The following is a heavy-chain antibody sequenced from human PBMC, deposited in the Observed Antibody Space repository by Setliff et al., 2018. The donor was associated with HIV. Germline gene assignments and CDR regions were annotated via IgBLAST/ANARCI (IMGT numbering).Heavy chain of an antibody. V-gene: IGHV1-18*01. CDR2: ISAYNGNT. Sequence: ASVKVSCKASGYTFTNYGISWVRQAPGQGLEWMGWISAYNGNTNYAQKLQGRVTITTDTSASTAYLQLSALRSEDTAVFYCAIGGGDGHPTWVYWGLGTLVTVSS. J-gene: IGHJ4*02. D-gene: IGHD3-16*01. CDR3: AIGGGDGHPTWVY. CDR1: GYTFTNYG.